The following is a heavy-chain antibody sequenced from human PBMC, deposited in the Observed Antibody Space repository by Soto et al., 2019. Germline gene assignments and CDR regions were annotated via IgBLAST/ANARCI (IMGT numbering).Heavy chain of an antibody. D-gene: IGHD6-13*01. Sequence: SQTLSLTCTVSGGSISSYYWSWIRQPPGKGLEWIGYIYYSGSTNYNPSLKSRVTISVDTSKNQFSLKLSSVTAADTAVYYCARDKKNSRIAAAARLHNWFDPWGQGTLVTVSS. V-gene: IGHV4-59*12. CDR1: GGSISSYY. CDR2: IYYSGST. J-gene: IGHJ5*02. CDR3: ARDKKNSRIAAAARLHNWFDP.